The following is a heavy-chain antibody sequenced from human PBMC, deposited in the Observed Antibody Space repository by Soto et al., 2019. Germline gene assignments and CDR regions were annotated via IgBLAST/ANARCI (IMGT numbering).Heavy chain of an antibody. Sequence: QVQLVESGGGVVQPGRSLRLSCAASGFTFSSYGMHWVRQAPGKGLEWVAVISYDGSNKYYADSVKGRFTISRDNSKNTLYLQMNSLRAEDTAVYYCAIDRTIFGVVIPDYWGQGTLVTVSS. V-gene: IGHV3-30*03. CDR1: GFTFSSYG. J-gene: IGHJ4*02. CDR2: ISYDGSNK. D-gene: IGHD3-3*01. CDR3: AIDRTIFGVVIPDY.